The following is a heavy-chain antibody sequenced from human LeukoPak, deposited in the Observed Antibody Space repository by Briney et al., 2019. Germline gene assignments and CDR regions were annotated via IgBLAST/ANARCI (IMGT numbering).Heavy chain of an antibody. J-gene: IGHJ6*03. Sequence: PSQTLSLTCTVSGGSISSGSYYWSWIRQPAGKGLEWIGRIYTSGSTNYNPSLKSRVTISVDTSKNRFSLKLSSVTAADTAVYYCARTPNVYYYYMDVWGKGTTVTVSS. CDR3: ARTPNVYYYYMDV. D-gene: IGHD2-15*01. CDR1: GGSISSGSYY. CDR2: IYTSGST. V-gene: IGHV4-61*02.